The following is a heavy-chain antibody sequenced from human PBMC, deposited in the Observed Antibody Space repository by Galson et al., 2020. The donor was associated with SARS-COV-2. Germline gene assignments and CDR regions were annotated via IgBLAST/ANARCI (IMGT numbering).Heavy chain of an antibody. D-gene: IGHD6-13*01. Sequence: ASVKVSCKASGYTFTSYGISWVRQAPEQGLEWMGWISAYNGNTNYAQKLQGRVTMTTDTSTSTAYMELRSLRSDDTAVYYCARTDGYSSSWYWYFDLWGRGTLVTVSS. CDR2: ISAYNGNT. CDR1: GYTFTSYG. V-gene: IGHV1-18*04. J-gene: IGHJ2*01. CDR3: ARTDGYSSSWYWYFDL.